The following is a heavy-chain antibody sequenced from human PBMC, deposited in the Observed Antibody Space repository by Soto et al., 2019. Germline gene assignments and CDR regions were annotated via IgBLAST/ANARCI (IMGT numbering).Heavy chain of an antibody. CDR1: GFTFSSYS. J-gene: IGHJ3*02. CDR2: ISSSSSYI. V-gene: IGHV3-21*01. Sequence: PGGSLRLSCAASGFTFSSYSMNWVRQAPGKGLEWVSSISSSSSYIYYADSVKGRFTISRDNAKNSLYLQMNSLRAEDTAVYYCARVPPPGTTGLDAFDIWGQGTMVTVSS. D-gene: IGHD1-7*01. CDR3: ARVPPPGTTGLDAFDI.